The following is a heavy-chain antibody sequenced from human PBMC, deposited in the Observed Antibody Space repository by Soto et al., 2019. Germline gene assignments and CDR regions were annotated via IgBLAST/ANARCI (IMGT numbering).Heavy chain of an antibody. J-gene: IGHJ4*02. CDR3: ARDDVNYYDSSGSPQDY. V-gene: IGHV1-46*03. D-gene: IGHD3-22*01. CDR2: INPSGGST. Sequence: ASVKVSCKASGYTFTSYYMHWLRQAPGQGLEWMGIINPSGGSTSYAQKFQGRVTMTRNTSTSTVYMELSSLRSEDTAVYYCARDDVNYYDSSGSPQDYWGQGTLGTVS. CDR1: GYTFTSYY.